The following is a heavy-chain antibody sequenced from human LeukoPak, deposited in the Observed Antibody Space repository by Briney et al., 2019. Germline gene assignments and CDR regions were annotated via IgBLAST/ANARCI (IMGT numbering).Heavy chain of an antibody. CDR3: ARAPYYYDSSGYRSWFDP. CDR1: GYTFTSYA. J-gene: IGHJ5*02. D-gene: IGHD3-22*01. CDR2: INAGNGNT. V-gene: IGHV1-3*01. Sequence: ASVKVSCKASGYTFTSYAMHWVRQAPGQRLEWMGWINAGNGNTKYSQKFQGRATITRDTSASTAYMELSSLRSEDTAVYYCARAPYYYDSSGYRSWFDPWGQGTLVTVSS.